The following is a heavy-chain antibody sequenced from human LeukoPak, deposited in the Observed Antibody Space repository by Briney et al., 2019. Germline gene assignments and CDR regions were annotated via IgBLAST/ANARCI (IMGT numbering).Heavy chain of an antibody. V-gene: IGHV3-21*01. CDR2: ISSSSNYI. D-gene: IGHD5-12*01. J-gene: IGHJ4*02. CDR3: ARYVATTHYFDY. CDR1: GFTFTNYN. Sequence: AGGSLRLSCAASGFTFTNYNMHWVRQAPGKGLEWVSSISSSSNYIYYADSLKGRFTISRDNAKNSLYLQMNSLRAEDTAVYYCARYVATTHYFDYWGQGTLVTVSS.